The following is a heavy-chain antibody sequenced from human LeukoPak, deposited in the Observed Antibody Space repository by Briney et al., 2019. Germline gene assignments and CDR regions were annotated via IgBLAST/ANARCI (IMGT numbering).Heavy chain of an antibody. CDR1: GFTVSSNY. V-gene: IGHV3-53*01. CDR3: ARSRYNWNDAALDY. CDR2: IYSGGST. Sequence: GGSLRLSCAASGFTVSSNYMSWVRQAPGKGLEWVSVIYSGGSTYYADSVKGRFTISSDNSKNTQYLQMNSLRAEDTAVYYCARSRYNWNDAALDYWGQGTLVTVSS. J-gene: IGHJ4*02. D-gene: IGHD1-1*01.